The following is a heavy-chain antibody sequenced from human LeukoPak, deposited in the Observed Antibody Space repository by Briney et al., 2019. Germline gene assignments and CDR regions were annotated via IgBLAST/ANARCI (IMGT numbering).Heavy chain of an antibody. CDR3: ARAYGSGYYYYMDV. D-gene: IGHD3-10*01. V-gene: IGHV1-8*01. CDR2: MNPNSGNT. CDR1: GYTFTSYD. Sequence: ASVKVSCKASGYTFTSYDINWVRQATGQGLEWMGWMNPNSGNTGYAQKFQGRVTMTRNTSISTAYMELSSLRSEDTAVYYCARAYGSGYYYYMDVWGKGTTVTISS. J-gene: IGHJ6*03.